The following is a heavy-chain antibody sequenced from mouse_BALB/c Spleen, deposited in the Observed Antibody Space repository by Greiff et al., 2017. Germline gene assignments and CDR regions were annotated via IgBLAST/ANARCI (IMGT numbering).Heavy chain of an antibody. J-gene: IGHJ4*01. D-gene: IGHD6-1*01. Sequence: LKQPGSELVRPGASVKLSCKASGYTFTSYWMHWVKQRPGQGLEWIGNIYPGSGSTNYDEKFKSKATLTVDTSSSTAYMQLSSLTSEDSAVYYCTFTNYYAMDYWGQGTSVTVSS. CDR3: TFTNYYAMDY. CDR2: IYPGSGST. CDR1: GYTFTSYW. V-gene: IGHV1S22*01.